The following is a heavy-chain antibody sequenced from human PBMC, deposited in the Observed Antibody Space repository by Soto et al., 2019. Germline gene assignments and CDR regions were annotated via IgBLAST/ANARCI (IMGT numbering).Heavy chain of an antibody. J-gene: IGHJ5*02. V-gene: IGHV4-4*07. CDR2: IYSSGST. CDR1: GGAISGYY. CDR3: ARGQGFSDWFDP. Sequence: SSETLSLTCTVTGGAISGYYWTWMRQSAGGGLEWIGRIYSSGSTNYNPSLKSRVTISLDTSMNHFSLRLSSVTAADTAVYYCARGQGFSDWFDPWGQGTLVTVSS.